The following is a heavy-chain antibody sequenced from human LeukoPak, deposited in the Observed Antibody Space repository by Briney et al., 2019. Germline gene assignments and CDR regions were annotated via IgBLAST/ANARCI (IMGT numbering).Heavy chain of an antibody. J-gene: IGHJ4*02. Sequence: GGSLRLSCTASGFTFGDYAMSWFRQAPGKGLEWVGFIRSKAYGGTTEYAASVKGGFTISRDDSKSIAYLQMNSLKTEDTAVYYCTRQLWFGELGLDYWGQGTLVTVSS. CDR1: GFTFGDYA. CDR3: TRQLWFGELGLDY. CDR2: IRSKAYGGTT. D-gene: IGHD3-10*01. V-gene: IGHV3-49*03.